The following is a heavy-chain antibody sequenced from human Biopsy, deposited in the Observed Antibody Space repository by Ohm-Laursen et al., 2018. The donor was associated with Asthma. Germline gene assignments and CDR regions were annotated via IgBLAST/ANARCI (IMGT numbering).Heavy chain of an antibody. CDR3: VRGSSSWHHGPFHYYYGLDV. J-gene: IGHJ6*02. CDR2: IYYSGST. V-gene: IGHV4-31*03. Sequence: SQTLSLTCTVSGGSINIGDYYWSWIRQHPVTGLEWIGYIYYSGSTYYNPSLKSRVSISLDTSKNQFSLKLTSVTAADTAVYYCVRGSSSWHHGPFHYYYGLDVWGQGTTATVSS. D-gene: IGHD6-13*01. CDR1: GGSINIGDYY.